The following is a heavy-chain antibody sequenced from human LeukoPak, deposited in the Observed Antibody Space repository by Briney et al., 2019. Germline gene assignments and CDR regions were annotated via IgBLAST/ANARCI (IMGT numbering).Heavy chain of an antibody. J-gene: IGHJ4*02. Sequence: GESLKISCKGSGYSFTSYWISWVRQMPGKGLEWMGRIDPSDVYTNYSPSFQGHVTISSDKSIKTAYLQWSSLKASDTAMYYCARHEGCSSSAEVYWGQGTLVTVSS. CDR3: ARHEGCSSSAEVY. D-gene: IGHD6-13*01. CDR2: IDPSDVYT. V-gene: IGHV5-10-1*01. CDR1: GYSFTSYW.